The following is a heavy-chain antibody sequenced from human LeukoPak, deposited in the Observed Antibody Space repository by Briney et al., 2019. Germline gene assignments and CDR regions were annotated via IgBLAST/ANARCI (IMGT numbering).Heavy chain of an antibody. J-gene: IGHJ4*02. V-gene: IGHV4-30-2*02. CDR1: GGSISSGGYS. D-gene: IGHD3-3*01. CDR3: ASMAYEGPHYFDY. Sequence: PSETLSLTCAVSGGSISSGGYSWSWIRQPPGKGLEWIGYIYHSGSTYYNPSLKSRVTISVDRSKNQFSLKLSSVTAADTAVYYCASMAYEGPHYFDYWGQGTLVTVSS. CDR2: IYHSGST.